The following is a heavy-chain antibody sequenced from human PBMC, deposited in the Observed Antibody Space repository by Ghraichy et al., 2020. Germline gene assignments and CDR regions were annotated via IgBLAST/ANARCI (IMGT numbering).Heavy chain of an antibody. CDR3: ARGRAARLGYGMDV. D-gene: IGHD6-6*01. Sequence: GGSLRLSCAASGFTFNIYWMNGVRQAPGKGLEWLANIKQDGSEKYYVDSVKGRFTISRDNAKNSLYLQMKSLRAEDTAVYYCARGRAARLGYGMDVWGQGTTVTVSS. V-gene: IGHV3-7*04. CDR2: IKQDGSEK. CDR1: GFTFNIYW. J-gene: IGHJ6*01.